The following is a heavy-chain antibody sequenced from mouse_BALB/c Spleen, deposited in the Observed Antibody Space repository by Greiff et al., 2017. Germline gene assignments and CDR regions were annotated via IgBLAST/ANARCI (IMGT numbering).Heavy chain of an antibody. CDR1: GFTFSSYT. Sequence: EVMLVESGGGLVKPGGSLKLSCAASGFTFSSYTMSWVRQTPEKRLEWVATISSGGSYTYYPDSVKGRFTISRDNAKNTLYLQMSSLKSEDTAMYYCTRVTTEAYWGQGTLVTVSA. V-gene: IGHV5-6-4*01. J-gene: IGHJ3*01. CDR2: ISSGGSYT. CDR3: TRVTTEAY. D-gene: IGHD1-1*01.